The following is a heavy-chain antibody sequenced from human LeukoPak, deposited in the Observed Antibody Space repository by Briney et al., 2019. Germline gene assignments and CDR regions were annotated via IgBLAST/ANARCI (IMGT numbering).Heavy chain of an antibody. V-gene: IGHV4-61*02. Sequence: SETLSLTCTVSGGSISSGSYYWSWIRQPAGKGLEWIGRIYTSGSTNYNPSLKSRVTISVDTSKNQFSLKLSSVTAADTAVYYCARSSGWCGVFDYWGQGTLVTVSS. D-gene: IGHD6-19*01. J-gene: IGHJ4*02. CDR1: GGSISSGSYY. CDR2: IYTSGST. CDR3: ARSSGWCGVFDY.